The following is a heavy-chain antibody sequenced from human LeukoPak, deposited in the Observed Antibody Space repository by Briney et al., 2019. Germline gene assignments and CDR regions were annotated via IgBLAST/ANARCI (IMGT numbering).Heavy chain of an antibody. Sequence: GGSLRLSCAASGFTFSDYAMHWVRQAPGKGLEWVALMWYNGKNEDYAASVRGRFTISRDNANNILYLQMNRLRGEDSAVYYCAKEKGFDSGWNPFDSWGQGTQVTVSS. CDR1: GFTFSDYA. D-gene: IGHD6-19*01. CDR3: AKEKGFDSGWNPFDS. CDR2: MWYNGKNE. J-gene: IGHJ4*02. V-gene: IGHV3-33*06.